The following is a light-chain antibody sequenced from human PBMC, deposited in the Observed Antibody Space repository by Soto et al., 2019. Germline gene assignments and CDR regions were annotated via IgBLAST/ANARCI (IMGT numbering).Light chain of an antibody. J-gene: IGKJ5*01. Sequence: DIAMTQSPDSLAVSLGERATINCKSSQTILYFSNNKNFLAWYQQKAGQPPKLLITWASTRESGVPDRFSGSGSGTDFTLTISSLQAEDVAVXXXQXXXXSITFGQGTRLEIK. CDR1: QTILYFSNNKNF. CDR2: WAS. CDR3: QXXXXSIT. V-gene: IGKV4-1*01.